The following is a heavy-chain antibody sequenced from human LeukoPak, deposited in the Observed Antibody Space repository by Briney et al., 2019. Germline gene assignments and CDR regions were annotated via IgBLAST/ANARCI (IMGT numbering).Heavy chain of an antibody. D-gene: IGHD3-22*01. Sequence: GGTLRLSCAASGFTFSSYGMSWVRQAPGKGLEWVSAISGSGGSTYYADSVKGRFTISRDNSKNTLYLQMNSLRAEDTAVYYCAKDHWYYYDSSGYADDAFDIWGQGTMVTVSS. J-gene: IGHJ3*02. CDR3: AKDHWYYYDSSGYADDAFDI. CDR2: ISGSGGST. CDR1: GFTFSSYG. V-gene: IGHV3-23*01.